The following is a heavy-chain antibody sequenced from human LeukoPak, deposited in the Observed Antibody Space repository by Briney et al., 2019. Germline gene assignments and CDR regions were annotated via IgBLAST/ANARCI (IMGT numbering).Heavy chain of an antibody. V-gene: IGHV3-23*01. CDR3: AKYHSFFDY. Sequence: TGGSLRLSCAASGFIFSSYAMSWVRQAPGRGLEWVSAISDSGGSTYYADSVKGRFTISRDNSKNTLYLQMNSLRAEDTAVYYCAKYHSFFDYWGQGTLVTVSS. CDR2: ISDSGGST. CDR1: GFIFSSYA. D-gene: IGHD2-15*01. J-gene: IGHJ4*02.